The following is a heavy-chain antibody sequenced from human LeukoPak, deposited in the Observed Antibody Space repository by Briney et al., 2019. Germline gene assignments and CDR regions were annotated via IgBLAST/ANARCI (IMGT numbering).Heavy chain of an antibody. Sequence: GGSLRLSCAASGFGFSPFWMSWVRQGPGKGLDWVASINPDGSGTSYVDSVKGRFTISRDNAQNSLYLQMNSLSAEDTAVYYCARLFGGVTTFDYWGQGTLVNVSS. J-gene: IGHJ4*02. V-gene: IGHV3-7*01. D-gene: IGHD4-17*01. CDR1: GFGFSPFW. CDR2: INPDGSGT. CDR3: ARLFGGVTTFDY.